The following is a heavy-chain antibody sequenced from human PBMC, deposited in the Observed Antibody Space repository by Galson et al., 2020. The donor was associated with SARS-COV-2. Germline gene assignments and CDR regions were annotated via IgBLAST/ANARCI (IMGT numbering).Heavy chain of an antibody. V-gene: IGHV3-33*01. J-gene: IGHJ4*02. CDR2: IFFDGSDK. D-gene: IGHD6-19*01. CDR3: ARDGQTSSGWAFDY. Sequence: GGSLRLSCAASGFTFSSPAMHWVRQAPAKGLEWVAQIFFDGSDKYYGDSVKGRFTISRDSSKNTVYLQMNNLRADDTAVYYCARDGQTSSGWAFDYWGQGTLVTVSS. CDR1: GFTFSSPA.